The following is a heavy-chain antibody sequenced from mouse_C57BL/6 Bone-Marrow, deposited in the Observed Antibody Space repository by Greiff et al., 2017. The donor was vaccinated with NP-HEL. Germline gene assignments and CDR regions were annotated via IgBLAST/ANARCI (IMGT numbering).Heavy chain of an antibody. J-gene: IGHJ3*01. Sequence: EVKLMESGGDLVKPGGSLKLSCAASGFTFSSYGMSWVRQTPDKRLEWVATISSGGSYTYYPDSVKGRFTISRDNAKNTLYLQMSSLKSEDTAMYYCARLITTVVATEGFAYWGQGTLVTVSA. V-gene: IGHV5-6*01. CDR3: ARLITTVVATEGFAY. CDR2: ISSGGSYT. CDR1: GFTFSSYG. D-gene: IGHD1-1*01.